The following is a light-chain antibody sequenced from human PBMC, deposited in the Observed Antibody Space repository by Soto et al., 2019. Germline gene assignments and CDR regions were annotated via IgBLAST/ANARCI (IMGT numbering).Light chain of an antibody. V-gene: IGKV2-28*01. CDR2: LGS. Sequence: DIVMTQSPLSLPVTPGEPASISCRSSQSLLYSNGYNYLDWYLQKPGQSPQLLIYLGSSRAYVVPDRFSGSGSGTDFTLKISRVEAEEVGVYYCMQALQTPYTFGQGNKLEIK. J-gene: IGKJ2*01. CDR1: QSLLYSNGYNY. CDR3: MQALQTPYT.